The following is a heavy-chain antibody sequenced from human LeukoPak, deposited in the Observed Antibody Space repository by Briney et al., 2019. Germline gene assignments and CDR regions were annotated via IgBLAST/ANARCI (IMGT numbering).Heavy chain of an antibody. V-gene: IGHV3-53*01. CDR2: IYGGGNI. J-gene: IGHJ4*02. D-gene: IGHD5-24*01. CDR3: ARGAGYNYPYYFDY. CDR1: GFNFNNAW. Sequence: GGSLRLSCAASGFNFNNAWMNWVRQAPGKGLEWVSVIYGGGNIYYADSVKGRFTISRDNSKNTLYLQMNSLRAEDTAVYYCARGAGYNYPYYFDYWGQGTLVTVSS.